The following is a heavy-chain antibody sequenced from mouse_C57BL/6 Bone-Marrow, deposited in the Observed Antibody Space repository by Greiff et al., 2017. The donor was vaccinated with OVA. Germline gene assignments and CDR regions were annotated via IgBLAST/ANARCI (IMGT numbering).Heavy chain of an antibody. J-gene: IGHJ1*03. CDR2: IYPRSGNT. V-gene: IGHV1-81*01. CDR3: ARDYYGSSYDRYFDV. CDR1: GYTFTSYG. Sequence: VKLMESGAELARPGASVKLSCKASGYTFTSYGISWVKQRTGQGLEWIGEIYPRSGNTNYNEKFKGKATLTVDNSSSTAYMELRSLTSEDSAVXFCARDYYGSSYDRYFDVWGTGTTVTVSS. D-gene: IGHD1-1*01.